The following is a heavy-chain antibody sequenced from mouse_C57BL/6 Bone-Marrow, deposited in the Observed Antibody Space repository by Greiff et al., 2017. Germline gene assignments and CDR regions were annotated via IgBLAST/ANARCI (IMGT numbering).Heavy chain of an antibody. CDR1: GYTFTSYG. CDR2: IYPRSGNT. CDR3: AIAGRGSRAY. D-gene: IGHD1-1*01. J-gene: IGHJ3*01. V-gene: IGHV1-81*01. Sequence: VQVVESGAELARPGASVKLSCKASGYTFTSYGISWVKQRTGQGLEWIGEIYPRSGNTYYNEKFKGKATLTADKSSSTAYMELRSLTSEDSAVYFCAIAGRGSRAYWGQGTLVTVSA.